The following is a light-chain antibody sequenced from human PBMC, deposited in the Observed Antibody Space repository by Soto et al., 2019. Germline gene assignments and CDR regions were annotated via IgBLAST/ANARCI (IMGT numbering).Light chain of an antibody. CDR3: SSYTNINTSAGV. J-gene: IGLJ1*01. Sequence: QSALTQPASVSGSPGQSITISCTGTSGDIGSYNRVSWYQQHPGKAPKLIIYEVTDRPSGVSNRFSGSKSGNTASLTISGLQAEDDAEYYCSSYTNINTSAGVFGTGTKLTVL. V-gene: IGLV2-14*01. CDR1: SGDIGSYNR. CDR2: EVT.